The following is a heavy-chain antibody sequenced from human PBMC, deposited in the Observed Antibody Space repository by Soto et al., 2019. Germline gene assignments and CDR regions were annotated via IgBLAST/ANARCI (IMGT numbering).Heavy chain of an antibody. CDR2: IYHSGST. V-gene: IGHV4-31*03. Sequence: QVQLQESGPRLVEASQTLSLTCTVSNASITSSGYYWSWVRQPPGTRLEWIGYIYHSGSTFYSPSLQSRLTMSGDTSKNQFSLTLRSVTAADTAVYHCARMSGTYYVPDYWGQGTLVTVSS. CDR3: ARMSGTYYVPDY. D-gene: IGHD1-26*01. CDR1: NASITSSGYY. J-gene: IGHJ4*02.